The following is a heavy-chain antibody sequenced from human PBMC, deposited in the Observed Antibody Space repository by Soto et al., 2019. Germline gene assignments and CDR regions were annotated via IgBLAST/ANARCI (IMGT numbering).Heavy chain of an antibody. J-gene: IGHJ4*02. V-gene: IGHV1-18*01. CDR1: GYTFTSYG. CDR2: ISAYNGNT. CDR3: ASEHSRAVAGTIDY. Sequence: QVKLVQSGAEVKKPGASVKVSCKASGYTFTSYGISWVRQAPGQGLEWMGWISAYNGNTNYAQKLQGRVTMTTDTSTSTAYMELRSLRSDDTDVDFCASEHSRAVAGTIDYWGQGTLVTVSS. D-gene: IGHD6-19*01.